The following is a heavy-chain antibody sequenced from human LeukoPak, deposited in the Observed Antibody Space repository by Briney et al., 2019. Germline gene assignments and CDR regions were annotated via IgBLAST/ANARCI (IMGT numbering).Heavy chain of an antibody. Sequence: PGRSLRLSCAASGFTFSSYDMHWVGHAPGKGLEWVALIWYDGSNKNYADSVKGRLTISRDNSKNTLFLQMNSLRAEDTAVYYCAREASDAFDIWGQGTMVTVSS. J-gene: IGHJ3*02. V-gene: IGHV3-33*01. CDR3: AREASDAFDI. CDR2: IWYDGSNK. CDR1: GFTFSSYD.